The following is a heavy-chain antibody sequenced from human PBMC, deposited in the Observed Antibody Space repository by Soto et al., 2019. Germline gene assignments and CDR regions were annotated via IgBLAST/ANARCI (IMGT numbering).Heavy chain of an antibody. V-gene: IGHV1-69*01. Sequence: QVQLVQSGAEVKNPGSSVKVSCKASGGTFSSYAISWVRQAPGQGLEWMGGIIPIFGTANYAQKFQGRVTITADESTSTAYMELSSLRSEDTAVYYCLYYGDYVHGDDYWGQGPLVTVSS. CDR2: IIPIFGTA. CDR1: GGTFSSYA. J-gene: IGHJ4*02. CDR3: LYYGDYVHGDDY. D-gene: IGHD4-17*01.